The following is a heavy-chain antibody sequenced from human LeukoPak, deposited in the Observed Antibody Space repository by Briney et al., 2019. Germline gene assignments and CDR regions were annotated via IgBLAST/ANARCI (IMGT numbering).Heavy chain of an antibody. CDR3: AKGIRRYPEPSSWSCFDY. V-gene: IGHV3-23*01. CDR2: ISESGVST. CDR1: GFTYSSYA. J-gene: IGHJ4*02. D-gene: IGHD6-13*01. Sequence: PGGSLRLXCAASGFTYSSYAMSWVRLAPGKELESVSAISESGVSTYYADSVKGRFTVSRDDSDNTLYLQMNSLRAEDTAVYYCAKGIRRYPEPSSWSCFDYWGQGTLVTVSS.